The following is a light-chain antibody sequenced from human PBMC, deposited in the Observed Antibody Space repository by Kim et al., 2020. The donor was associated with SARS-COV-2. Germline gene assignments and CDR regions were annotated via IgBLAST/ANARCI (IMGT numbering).Light chain of an antibody. V-gene: IGKV1D-13*01. CDR2: DAS. CDR1: QGISSA. J-gene: IGKJ2*01. CDR3: QQSNNYPYT. Sequence: GDRVTITFRASQGISSALAWNQQKPGKAPKLLIYDASSLERGVPSRFSGSGSGTDFTLTISSLQPDDFATYYCQQSNNYPYTFGQGTKL.